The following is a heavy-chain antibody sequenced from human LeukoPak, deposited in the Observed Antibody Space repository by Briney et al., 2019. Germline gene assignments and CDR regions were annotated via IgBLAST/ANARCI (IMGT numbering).Heavy chain of an antibody. CDR3: ARDLNVGATTLDY. J-gene: IGHJ4*02. CDR2: INPSGGST. V-gene: IGHV1-46*01. D-gene: IGHD1-26*01. Sequence: ASVKVSCKASGYTFTGYYMHWVRQAPGQGLEWMGIINPSGGSTSYAQKFQGRVTMTRDMSTSTVYMELSSLRSEDTAVYYCARDLNVGATTLDYWGQGTLVTVSS. CDR1: GYTFTGYY.